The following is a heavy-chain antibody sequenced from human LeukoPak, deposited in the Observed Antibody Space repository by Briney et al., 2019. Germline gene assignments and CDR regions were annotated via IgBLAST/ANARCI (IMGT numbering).Heavy chain of an antibody. J-gene: IGHJ6*02. Sequence: SETLSLTCTVSGGSISSNAYYWGWIRQPPGKGLEWIGSIYYSGSTYFNPSLKSRVTISGDTSKNQFSLKLSSVTAADTAVYYCARQTMVRGVIITPYDYGLDVWGQGTTVTVSS. CDR1: GGSISSNAYY. D-gene: IGHD3-10*01. V-gene: IGHV4-39*01. CDR2: IYYSGST. CDR3: ARQTMVRGVIITPYDYGLDV.